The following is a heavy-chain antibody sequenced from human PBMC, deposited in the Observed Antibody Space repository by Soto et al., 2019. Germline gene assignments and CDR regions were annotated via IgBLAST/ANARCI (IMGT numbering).Heavy chain of an antibody. CDR1: GGSISSGGYY. J-gene: IGHJ4*02. CDR2: IYYSGSA. D-gene: IGHD3-22*01. CDR3: ARGSYYDSSDSKKCFEY. V-gene: IGHV4-61*08. Sequence: PSETLSLTCTVSGGSISSGGYYWSWIRQHPGKGLEWIGYIYYSGSANYNPSLKSRVTISVDTSKNQFSLKLSSVTAADTAVYYCARGSYYDSSDSKKCFEYWGQGTLVTVSS.